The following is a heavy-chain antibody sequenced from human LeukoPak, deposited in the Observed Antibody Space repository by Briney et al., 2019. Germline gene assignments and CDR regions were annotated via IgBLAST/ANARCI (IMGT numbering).Heavy chain of an antibody. D-gene: IGHD4-11*01. CDR2: ISNSGSPI. Sequence: PGGSLRLSCVVSGFMFYSYSMNWVRQAPGKGLEWIAYISNSGSPIYYADSVKGRFTISRDKDKSSLYLQMNSLAADDTAVYYCARGLALGLTVTPKAFDYWGQGTLVTVSS. CDR1: GFMFYSYS. CDR3: ARGLALGLTVTPKAFDY. J-gene: IGHJ4*02. V-gene: IGHV3-48*01.